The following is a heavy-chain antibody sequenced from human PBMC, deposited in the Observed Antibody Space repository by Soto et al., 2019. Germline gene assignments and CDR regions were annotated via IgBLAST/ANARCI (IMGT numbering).Heavy chain of an antibody. CDR3: AREDYDYGGNSLAY. J-gene: IGHJ4*02. CDR2: ISSSSSYI. D-gene: IGHD4-17*01. V-gene: IGHV3-21*01. CDR1: GFTFSSYS. Sequence: PGGSLRRSCAASGFTFSSYSMNWVRQAPGKGLEWVSSISSSSSYIYYADSVKGRFAISRDNAKNSLYLQMNGLRAEDTAVYYCAREDYDYGGNSLAYWGQGTLVTVSS.